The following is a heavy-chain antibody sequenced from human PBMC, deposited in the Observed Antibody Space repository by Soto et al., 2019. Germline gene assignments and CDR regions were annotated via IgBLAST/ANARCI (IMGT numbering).Heavy chain of an antibody. D-gene: IGHD2-2*01. V-gene: IGHV3-30-3*01. CDR1: GFTFSSYA. J-gene: IGHJ6*02. CDR2: ISYDGSNK. Sequence: GGSLRLSCAASGFTFSSYAMHWVRQAPGKGLEWVAVISYDGSNKYYADSVKGRFTISRDNSKNTLYLQMNSLRAEDTAVYYCARQLMGSTSSPYYYYGMDVWGQGTTVTSP. CDR3: ARQLMGSTSSPYYYYGMDV.